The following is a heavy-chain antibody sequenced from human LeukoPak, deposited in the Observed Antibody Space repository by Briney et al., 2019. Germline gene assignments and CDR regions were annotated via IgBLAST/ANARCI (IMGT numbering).Heavy chain of an antibody. Sequence: SVKVSCKASGGTFSSYAISWVRQAPGQGLEWMGGIIPIFGTANYAQQFQGRVTITADESTSTAYMELSSLRSEDTAVYYCARGGRYFDWLSPRLYYYYMDVWGKGTTVTISS. CDR3: ARGGRYFDWLSPRLYYYYMDV. D-gene: IGHD3-9*01. V-gene: IGHV1-69*13. J-gene: IGHJ6*03. CDR1: GGTFSSYA. CDR2: IIPIFGTA.